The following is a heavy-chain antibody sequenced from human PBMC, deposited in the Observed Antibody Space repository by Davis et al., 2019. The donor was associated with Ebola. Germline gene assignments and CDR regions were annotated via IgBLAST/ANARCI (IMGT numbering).Heavy chain of an antibody. CDR2: ISYDGSNK. Sequence: GESLKISCAASGFTFSSYGMHWVRQAPGKGLEWVAVISYDGSNKYYADSVKGRFTISRDNAKNSLYLQMNSLRAEDTAVYYCARDDAAVAGTHYYYGMDVWGQGTTVTVSS. V-gene: IGHV3-30*03. D-gene: IGHD6-19*01. J-gene: IGHJ6*02. CDR1: GFTFSSYG. CDR3: ARDDAAVAGTHYYYGMDV.